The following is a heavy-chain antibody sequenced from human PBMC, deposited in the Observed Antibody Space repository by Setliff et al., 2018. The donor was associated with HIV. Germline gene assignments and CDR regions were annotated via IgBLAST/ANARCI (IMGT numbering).Heavy chain of an antibody. D-gene: IGHD6-6*01. CDR3: ASGYSSSSYFDY. Sequence: SETLSLTCTVTGVSIDTHYWSWIRQSPGKGLEWIGHFYYRGSPRYNPSLRSRVTISGDMSKNQFSLKLHSMAAADTAVYFCASGYSSSSYFDYWGQGSLVTVSS. J-gene: IGHJ4*02. V-gene: IGHV4-59*11. CDR1: GVSIDTHY. CDR2: FYYRGSP.